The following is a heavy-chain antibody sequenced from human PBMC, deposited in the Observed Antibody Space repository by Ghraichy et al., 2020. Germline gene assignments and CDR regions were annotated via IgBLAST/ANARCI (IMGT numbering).Heavy chain of an antibody. CDR1: GFTFSSYW. CDR3: ASEGDGYNFAYYYGMDV. D-gene: IGHD5-24*01. CDR2: INSDGSST. Sequence: GESLNISCVASGFTFSSYWMHWVRQAPGKGLVWVSRINSDGSSTNYADSVKGRFTISRDNAKNTLYLQMNSLRAEDTAVYYCASEGDGYNFAYYYGMDVWGQGTTVTVSS. J-gene: IGHJ6*02. V-gene: IGHV3-74*01.